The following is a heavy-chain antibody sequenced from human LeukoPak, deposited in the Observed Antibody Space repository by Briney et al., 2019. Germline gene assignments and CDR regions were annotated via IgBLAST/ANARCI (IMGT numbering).Heavy chain of an antibody. J-gene: IGHJ2*01. CDR3: ARVRGITMIVVVISTIPVGYFDL. CDR1: GGSISSGGYY. D-gene: IGHD3-22*01. Sequence: SETLSLTCTVSGGSISSGGYYWSWLRQHPGKGLGWFGYIYYSGSTYYNPSLKSRVTISVDTSKNQFSLKLSSVTAADTAVYYCARVRGITMIVVVISTIPVGYFDLWGRGTLVTVSS. V-gene: IGHV4-31*03. CDR2: IYYSGST.